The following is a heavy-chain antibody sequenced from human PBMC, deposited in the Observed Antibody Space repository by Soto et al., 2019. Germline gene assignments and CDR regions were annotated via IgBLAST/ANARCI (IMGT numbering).Heavy chain of an antibody. J-gene: IGHJ6*02. Sequence: GESLKISCKGSGYSFTSYWISWVRQMPGKGLEWMGRIDPSDSYTNYSPSFQGHVPISADKSISTAYLQWSSLKASDTAMYYCARLPFFDFWSGYYIVYYYGMDVWGQGTTVTVSS. V-gene: IGHV5-10-1*01. CDR3: ARLPFFDFWSGYYIVYYYGMDV. CDR1: GYSFTSYW. D-gene: IGHD3-3*01. CDR2: IDPSDSYT.